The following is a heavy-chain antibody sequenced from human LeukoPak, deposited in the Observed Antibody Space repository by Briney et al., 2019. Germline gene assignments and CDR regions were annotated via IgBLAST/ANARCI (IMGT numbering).Heavy chain of an antibody. CDR1: GYTFTSYY. V-gene: IGHV1-46*01. J-gene: IGHJ4*02. D-gene: IGHD5-12*01. Sequence: GASVKVSCKASGYTFTSYYMHWVRQAPGQGLEWMGIINPSGGSTSYAQKFQGRVTMTRDTSTSTVYMELSSLRSEDTAVYYCAREGVDIVATIRFDYWSQGTLVTVSS. CDR2: INPSGGST. CDR3: AREGVDIVATIRFDY.